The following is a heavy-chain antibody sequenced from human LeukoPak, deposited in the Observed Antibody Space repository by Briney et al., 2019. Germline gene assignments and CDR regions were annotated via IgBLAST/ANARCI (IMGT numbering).Heavy chain of an antibody. CDR1: EFTFSSYS. V-gene: IGHV3-48*04. CDR2: ITNSGNSK. Sequence: PGGSLRLSCAASEFTFSSYSMNWVRQAPGKGLEWVSYITNSGNSKSYADSVKGRFTISRDNAKNSLYLQLNSLRAEDTAVYYCARARGGYDFDYWGQGTLVTVSS. J-gene: IGHJ4*02. D-gene: IGHD5-12*01. CDR3: ARARGGYDFDY.